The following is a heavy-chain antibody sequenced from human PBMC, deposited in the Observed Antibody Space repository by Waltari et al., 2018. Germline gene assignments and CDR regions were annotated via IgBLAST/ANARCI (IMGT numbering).Heavy chain of an antibody. Sequence: EMRLVESGGDLVQPGGSLRLSCAASGFTHSSYDFHWVRQTAGSLGWVAACGVSGDTYYAASLKGRFTISRENARNSLYLQMDSLGVGDTAIYYCAREYCGSGNCPGGWYFDLWGRGTLVTVSS. CDR1: GFTHSSYD. V-gene: IGHV3-13*01. J-gene: IGHJ2*01. D-gene: IGHD2-21*01. CDR3: AREYCGSGNCPGGWYFDL. CDR2: CGVSGDT.